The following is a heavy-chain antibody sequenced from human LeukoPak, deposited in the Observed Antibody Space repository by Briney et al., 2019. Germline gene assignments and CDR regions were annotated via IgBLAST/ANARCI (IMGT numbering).Heavy chain of an antibody. J-gene: IGHJ4*02. V-gene: IGHV3-23*01. D-gene: IGHD3-22*01. Sequence: GGSPRLSCAASGFTFSSYAMSWVRQAPGKGLEWVSAISGSGGSTYYADSVKGRFTISRDNSKNTLYLQMNSLRAEDTAVYYCANSYDSSGPPIWGQGTLVTVSS. CDR3: ANSYDSSGPPI. CDR1: GFTFSSYA. CDR2: ISGSGGST.